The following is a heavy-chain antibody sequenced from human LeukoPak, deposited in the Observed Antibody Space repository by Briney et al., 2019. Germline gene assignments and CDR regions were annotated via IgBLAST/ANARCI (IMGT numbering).Heavy chain of an antibody. CDR2: IYTSGST. J-gene: IGHJ4*02. Sequence: SETLSLTCTVSGGSISSGSYYWSWIRQPAGKGLEWIGRIYTSGSTNYNPSLKSRVTISVDTSKDQFSLKLSSVTAADTAVYYCARWAAAAVFDYWGQGTLVTVSS. CDR1: GGSISSGSYY. D-gene: IGHD6-13*01. V-gene: IGHV4-61*02. CDR3: ARWAAAAVFDY.